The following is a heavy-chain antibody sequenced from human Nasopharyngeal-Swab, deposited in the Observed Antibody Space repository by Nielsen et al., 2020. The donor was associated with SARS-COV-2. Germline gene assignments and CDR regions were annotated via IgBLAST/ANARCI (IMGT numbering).Heavy chain of an antibody. J-gene: IGHJ4*02. CDR1: GGSVSSGNYY. Sequence: TLSLTCTVSGGSVSSGNYYWSWIRQPPGKALEWLALIYWDDDKRYSPSLKSRLTITKDTSKNQVVLTMTNMDPVDTATYYCAHIPIQLWLTFDYWGQGTLVTVSS. D-gene: IGHD5-18*01. CDR3: AHIPIQLWLTFDY. CDR2: IYWDDDK. V-gene: IGHV2-5*08.